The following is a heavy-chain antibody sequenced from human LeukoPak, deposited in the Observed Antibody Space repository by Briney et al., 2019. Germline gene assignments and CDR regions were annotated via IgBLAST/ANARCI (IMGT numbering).Heavy chain of an antibody. D-gene: IGHD6-19*01. J-gene: IGHJ4*02. CDR2: IYYSGST. V-gene: IGHV4-59*01. CDR1: GASISSYY. Sequence: SETLSLTCTVSGASISSYYWSWIRQPPGKGLEWIGYIYYSGSTNYNPSLKSRVTISVDTSKNQFSLKLSSVTAADTAVYYCARTIAVAGTAYFDYWGQGTLVTISS. CDR3: ARTIAVAGTAYFDY.